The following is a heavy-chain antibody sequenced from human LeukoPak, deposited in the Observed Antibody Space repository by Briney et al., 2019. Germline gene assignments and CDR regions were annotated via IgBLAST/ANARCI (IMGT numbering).Heavy chain of an antibody. CDR2: INPNSGGT. CDR3: VAEYSSSSLDY. V-gene: IGHV1-2*02. J-gene: IGHJ4*02. D-gene: IGHD6-6*01. CDR1: GGTFSSYA. Sequence: ASVKVSCKASGGTFSSYAISWVRQAPGQGLEWMGWINPNSGGTNYAQKFQGRVTMTRDTSISTAYMELSRLRSDDTAVYYCVAEYSSSSLDYWGQGTLVTVSS.